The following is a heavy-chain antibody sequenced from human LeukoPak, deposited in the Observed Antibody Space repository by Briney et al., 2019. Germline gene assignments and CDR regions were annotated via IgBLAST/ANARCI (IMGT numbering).Heavy chain of an antibody. CDR1: GYSFTSYW. CDR3: ARQSRDGSKTRGYYFDY. V-gene: IGHV5-51*01. D-gene: IGHD3-10*01. Sequence: GESLKISCKGSGYSFTSYWIAWVRQMPGNGLESMGIIYPADSDTTYSPSFQGQVTISADKSISTVYLQWSSLKASDTAVYYCARQSRDGSKTRGYYFDYWGQGTLVTVSS. CDR2: IYPADSDT. J-gene: IGHJ4*02.